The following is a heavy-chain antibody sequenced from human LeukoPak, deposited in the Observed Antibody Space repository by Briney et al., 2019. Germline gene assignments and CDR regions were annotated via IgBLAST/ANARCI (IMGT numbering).Heavy chain of an antibody. CDR3: ARGLGYCSAGSCLPGGY. J-gene: IGHJ4*02. CDR1: GGSFSNYY. D-gene: IGHD2-15*01. CDR2: INHSGST. Sequence: SETLSLTCAVYGGSFSNYYWSWIRQPPGKGLEWIGEINHSGSTNYNPSLKSRVTISVDTSKNQFYLKLSSVTAADTAVYHCARGLGYCSAGSCLPGGYRGQGTLVTVSS. V-gene: IGHV4-34*01.